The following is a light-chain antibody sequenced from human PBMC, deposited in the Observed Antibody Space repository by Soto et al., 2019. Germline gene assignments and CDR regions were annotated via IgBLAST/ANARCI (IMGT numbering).Light chain of an antibody. CDR3: SSYAGSNIL. CDR1: SSDVGGYNY. Sequence: QSALTQPPSASGSPGQSVTISCTGTSSDVGGYNYVSWYQQHPGKAPKLMIYEVSKRPSGVPDRFSGSKSGNTASLTVSGLQAEDEVDYYCSSYAGSNILFGTGTKVTVL. CDR2: EVS. J-gene: IGLJ1*01. V-gene: IGLV2-8*01.